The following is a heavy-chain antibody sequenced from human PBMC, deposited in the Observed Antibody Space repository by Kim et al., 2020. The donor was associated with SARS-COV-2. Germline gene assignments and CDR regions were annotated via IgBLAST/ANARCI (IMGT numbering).Heavy chain of an antibody. D-gene: IGHD5-18*01. CDR2: MRYDGRNK. CDR1: GFTFSSYG. Sequence: GGSLRLSCAASGFTFSSYGMHWVRQAPGKWLEWVSCMRYDGRNKYYADSVKGRLTISSDNSKNSLYLQMNSLRAEDTAVYYCAKDQERGYSYGIDYWGQGTLVTVSS. J-gene: IGHJ4*02. CDR3: AKDQERGYSYGIDY. V-gene: IGHV3-30*02.